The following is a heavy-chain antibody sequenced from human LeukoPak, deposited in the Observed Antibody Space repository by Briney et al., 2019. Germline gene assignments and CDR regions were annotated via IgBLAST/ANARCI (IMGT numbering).Heavy chain of an antibody. D-gene: IGHD3-10*01. V-gene: IGHV1-18*01. J-gene: IGHJ4*02. CDR1: GYTFTSYG. CDR3: ARSWVRGAGDLDY. CDR2: ISDYNGNT. Sequence: ASVKVSCKASGYTFTSYGISWVRQALGQGLEWMGWISDYNGNTNYAQKLQGRVTMTTDTSTSTDYMELRSLRSDDTAVYYCARSWVRGAGDLDYWGQGTLVTVSS.